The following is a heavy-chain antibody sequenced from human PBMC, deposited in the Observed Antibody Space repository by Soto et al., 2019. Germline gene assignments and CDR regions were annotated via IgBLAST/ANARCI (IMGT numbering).Heavy chain of an antibody. Sequence: PGGSLRLSCAASGFTFSSYAMSWVRQAPGKGLEWVSAISGSGGSTYYADSVKGRFTISRDNSKNTLYLQMNSLRAEDTAVYYCAKGAADCSSTSCYGGINWFDPWGQGTLVTVSS. D-gene: IGHD2-2*01. V-gene: IGHV3-23*01. J-gene: IGHJ5*02. CDR2: ISGSGGST. CDR3: AKGAADCSSTSCYGGINWFDP. CDR1: GFTFSSYA.